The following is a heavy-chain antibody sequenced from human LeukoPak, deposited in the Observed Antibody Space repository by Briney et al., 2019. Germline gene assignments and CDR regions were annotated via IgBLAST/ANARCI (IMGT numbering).Heavy chain of an antibody. Sequence: SETLSLTCTVSGGSISSSSYYWGWIRQPPGKGLEWIGSIFYSGSTYYNPSLKSRVTISVDTSKNQFSLKLSSVTAADTAVYYCASRQYEGVVPAATYFDYWGQGTLVTVSS. CDR3: ASRQYEGVVPAATYFDY. CDR1: GGSISSSSYY. CDR2: IFYSGST. V-gene: IGHV4-39*07. D-gene: IGHD2-2*01. J-gene: IGHJ4*02.